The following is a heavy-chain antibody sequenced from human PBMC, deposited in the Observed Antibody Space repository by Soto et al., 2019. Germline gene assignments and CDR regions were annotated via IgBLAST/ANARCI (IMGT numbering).Heavy chain of an antibody. J-gene: IGHJ4*02. Sequence: ASVKVSCKASGYTFTSYDINWVRQATGQGLEWMGWMNPNSGNTGYAQKFQGRVTMTRNTSISTAYMELSSLRSEDTAVYYCATETLVVVAATFDYWGQGTLVTVSS. CDR1: GYTFTSYD. V-gene: IGHV1-8*01. CDR3: ATETLVVVAATFDY. CDR2: MNPNSGNT. D-gene: IGHD2-15*01.